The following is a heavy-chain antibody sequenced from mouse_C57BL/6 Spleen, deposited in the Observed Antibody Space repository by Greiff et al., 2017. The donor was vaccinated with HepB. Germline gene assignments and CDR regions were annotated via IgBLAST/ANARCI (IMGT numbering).Heavy chain of an antibody. V-gene: IGHV2-9-1*01. CDR2: IWTGGGT. J-gene: IGHJ3*01. CDR3: ARNYYDYDGFAY. D-gene: IGHD2-4*01. CDR1: GFSLTSYA. Sequence: VQLQQSGPGLVAPSQSLSITCTVSGFSLTSYAISWVRQPPGKGLEWLVVIWTGGGTNYNSALKSRLSISKDNSKSQVFLKMNSLQTDDTARYYCARNYYDYDGFAYWGQGTLVTVSA.